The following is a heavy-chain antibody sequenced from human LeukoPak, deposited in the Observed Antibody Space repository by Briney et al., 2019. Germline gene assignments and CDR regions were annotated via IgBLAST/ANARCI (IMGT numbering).Heavy chain of an antibody. V-gene: IGHV1-46*02. J-gene: IGHJ5*02. Sequence: ASVKVSCKTSGYTFNIYYVQWVRQAPGQGLEWMGVIHPNDGGTTYAQKFQGRIIMTSDASTSTIYMELSSPRSDDTAVYYCARGDIDHWGQGTLVTVSS. CDR1: GYTFNIYY. CDR3: ARGDIDH. D-gene: IGHD2-15*01. CDR2: IHPNDGGT.